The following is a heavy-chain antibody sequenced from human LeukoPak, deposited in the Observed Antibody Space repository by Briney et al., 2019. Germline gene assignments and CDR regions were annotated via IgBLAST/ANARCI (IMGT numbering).Heavy chain of an antibody. D-gene: IGHD6-13*01. CDR1: Y. V-gene: IGHV4-31*02. CDR2: IFYSGTT. CDR3: ARARIAAAGADALDI. J-gene: IGHJ3*02. Sequence: YWIGWIRQPPGKGLEWIGYIFYSGTTYSNPSLKSRLSISIDTSNDQFSLKLSSVTAADTAVYYCARARIAAAGADALDIWGQGTMVTVSS.